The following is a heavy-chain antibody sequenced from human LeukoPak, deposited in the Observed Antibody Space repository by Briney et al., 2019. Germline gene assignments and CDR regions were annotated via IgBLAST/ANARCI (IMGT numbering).Heavy chain of an antibody. CDR2: INTNTGNP. V-gene: IGHV7-4-1*02. D-gene: IGHD6-19*01. CDR3: ARGSVAGQRRDIDY. Sequence: ASVKVSCKASGYTFTSYAMNWVRQAPGQGLEWMGWINTNTGNPTYAQGFTGRFVFSLDTSVSTAYLQISSLKAEDTAVYYCARGSVAGQRRDIDYWGQGTLVTVSS. J-gene: IGHJ4*02. CDR1: GYTFTSYA.